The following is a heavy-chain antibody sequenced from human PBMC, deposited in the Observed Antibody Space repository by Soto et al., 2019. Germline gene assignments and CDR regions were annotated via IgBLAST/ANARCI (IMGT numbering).Heavy chain of an antibody. D-gene: IGHD2-8*01. CDR2: ISSYGSNK. V-gene: IGHV3-30*18. Sequence: LRLSCAASGFTFSSYAMHWVRQAPGKGLEWVAAISSYGSNKYYADSVKGRFTISRDNSKTTLYLQMNSLRAEDTAVYYCAKEACTNGLCYTNYFDSWGQGALVT. CDR3: AKEACTNGLCYTNYFDS. CDR1: GFTFSSYA. J-gene: IGHJ4*02.